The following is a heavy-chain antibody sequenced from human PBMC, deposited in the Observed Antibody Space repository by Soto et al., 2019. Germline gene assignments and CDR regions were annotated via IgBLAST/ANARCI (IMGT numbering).Heavy chain of an antibody. J-gene: IGHJ4*02. V-gene: IGHV1-3*01. CDR3: ARDRGLAALGY. CDR2: INAGNGNT. D-gene: IGHD6-13*01. CDR1: GYTFTSYA. Sequence: ASVQVSFTASGYTFTSYAMHWVRQAPGQRLEWMGWINAGNGNTKYSQKFQGRVTITRDTSASTAYMELSSLRSEDTAVYYCARDRGLAALGYWGQGPLVTVSS.